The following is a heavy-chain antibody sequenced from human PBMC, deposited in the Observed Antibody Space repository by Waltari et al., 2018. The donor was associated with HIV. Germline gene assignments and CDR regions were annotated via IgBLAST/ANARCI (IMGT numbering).Heavy chain of an antibody. CDR1: GFTFKNYG. J-gene: IGHJ4*02. CDR3: ARDRGGSSSLVLDS. CDR2: IWYDGSNK. Sequence: QVQLVESGGGVVQPGRSLRLSCAESGFTFKNYGMHWVRQAPGKGLEWVAVIWYDGSNKYYADSVKGRFTISRDNSKNRLYLQMNSLRAEDTAVYYCARDRGGSSSLVLDSWGQGTLVTVSS. D-gene: IGHD6-6*01. V-gene: IGHV3-33*01.